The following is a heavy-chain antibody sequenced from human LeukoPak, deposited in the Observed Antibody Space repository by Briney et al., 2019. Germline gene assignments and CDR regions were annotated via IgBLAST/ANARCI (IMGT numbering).Heavy chain of an antibody. J-gene: IGHJ4*02. Sequence: SETLSLTCPVSGDSISGYYWSWIRQPPGKGLEWMGYISNIGSTYYNPSLKSRVTIPLDTSKNHFSLKLRSVTAADTAVYYCARGPPPDFDYWGRGTLVTVSS. CDR1: GDSISGYY. V-gene: IGHV4-59*01. CDR3: ARGPPPDFDY. CDR2: ISNIGST.